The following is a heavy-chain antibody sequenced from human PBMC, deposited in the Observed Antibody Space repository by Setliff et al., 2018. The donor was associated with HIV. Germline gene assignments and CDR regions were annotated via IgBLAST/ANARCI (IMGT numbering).Heavy chain of an antibody. J-gene: IGHJ3*02. CDR2: IIPIYGTA. CDR1: GDIFSRYG. V-gene: IGHV1-69*13. CDR3: ARDGGYSGHQWFGDAFDI. D-gene: IGHD5-12*01. Sequence: SVKVSCKASGDIFSRYGISWVRQAPGQGLEWMGGIIPIYGTANSAQKFQGRVTITADESTSTAYMELSTLRSEDTAVYFCARDGGYSGHQWFGDAFDIWGQGTMFTVSS.